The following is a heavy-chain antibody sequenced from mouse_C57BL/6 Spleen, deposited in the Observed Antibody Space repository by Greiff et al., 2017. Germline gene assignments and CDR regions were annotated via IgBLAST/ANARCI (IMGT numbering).Heavy chain of an antibody. D-gene: IGHD1-1*01. CDR2: INPGSGGT. CDR1: GYAFTNYL. V-gene: IGHV1-54*01. J-gene: IGHJ2*01. Sequence: VQLQQSGAELVRPGTSVKVSCKASGYAFTNYLIEWVKQRPGQGLEWIGVINPGSGGTNYNEKFKGKATLTADKSSSTAYMQLSSLTSEDSAVYFCARSTITTGSSPDYWGQGTTLTVSS. CDR3: ARSTITTGSSPDY.